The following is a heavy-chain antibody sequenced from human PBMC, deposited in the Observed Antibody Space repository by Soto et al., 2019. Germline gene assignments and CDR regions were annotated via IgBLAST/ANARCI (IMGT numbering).Heavy chain of an antibody. V-gene: IGHV3-23*01. J-gene: IGHJ6*02. D-gene: IGHD6-6*01. Sequence: GGSLRLSCAASGFPFSNYSMSLVRQSPGKGLEWVSCMNIGGRTYYADSVKGRFTISRDTSKNTLYLQMNSLRADDTAVFYCAKALQYSSSRDYCCYGMDVWGQGTRVTVSS. CDR1: GFPFSNYS. CDR2: MNIGGRT. CDR3: AKALQYSSSRDYCCYGMDV.